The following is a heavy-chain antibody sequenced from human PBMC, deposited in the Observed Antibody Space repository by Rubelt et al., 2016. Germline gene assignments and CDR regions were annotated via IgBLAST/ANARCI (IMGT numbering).Heavy chain of an antibody. J-gene: IGHJ4*02. CDR3: ARDAPDGSGPFDY. CDR2: IYIDGST. CDR1: GFSVSNLY. V-gene: IGHV3-53*01. Sequence: EVQLVESGGGLIQPGGSLRLSCAASGFSVSNLYMTWVRQPPGKGLECVSVIYIDGSTYHADSVEGRFFISRDNSMNTLYLQMNSLRAEDTAMYYCARDAPDGSGPFDYWGQGTLVTVSS. D-gene: IGHD3-10*01.